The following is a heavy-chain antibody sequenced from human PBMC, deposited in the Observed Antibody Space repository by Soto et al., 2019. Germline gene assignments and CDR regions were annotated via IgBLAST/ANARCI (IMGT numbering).Heavy chain of an antibody. V-gene: IGHV1-46*03. CDR3: ARAHLITTSFMDV. D-gene: IGHD3-22*01. CDR2: INPSGGST. Sequence: SVKVSCKASGYTLTSYYMHWVRQAPGQGLEWMGIINPSGGSTSYAQKFQGRVTMTRDTSTSTVYMELSSLRSEDTAVYYCARAHLITTSFMDVWGQGTTVTVSS. CDR1: GYTLTSYY. J-gene: IGHJ6*02.